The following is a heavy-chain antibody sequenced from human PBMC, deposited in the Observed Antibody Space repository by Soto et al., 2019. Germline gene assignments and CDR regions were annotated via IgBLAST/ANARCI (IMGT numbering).Heavy chain of an antibody. CDR2: IYHSGST. J-gene: IGHJ4*02. V-gene: IGHV4-4*02. Sequence: PSXTLALTCAVSGGSTSSSNWWRWVRQPPGKGLEWIGEIYHSGSTNYNPSLKSRVTISVDKSKNQFSLKLSSVTAADTAVYYCASREWFPYYFDYWGQGTLVTVSS. CDR1: GGSTSSSNW. D-gene: IGHD3-3*01. CDR3: ASREWFPYYFDY.